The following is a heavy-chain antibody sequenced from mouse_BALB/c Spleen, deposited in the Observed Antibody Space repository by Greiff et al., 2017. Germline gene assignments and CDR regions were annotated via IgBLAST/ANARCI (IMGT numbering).Heavy chain of an antibody. J-gene: IGHJ4*01. CDR1: GYTFTNYW. CDR2: IYPGGGYT. D-gene: IGHD1-1*01. V-gene: IGHV1-63*02. Sequence: GQLQQSGAELVRPGTSVKISCKASGYTFTNYWLGWVKQRPGHGLEWIGDIYPGGGYTNYNEKFKGKATLTADTSSSTAYMQLSSLTSEDSAVYFCARSGVYYGSSYDAMDYWGQGTSVTVSS. CDR3: ARSGVYYGSSYDAMDY.